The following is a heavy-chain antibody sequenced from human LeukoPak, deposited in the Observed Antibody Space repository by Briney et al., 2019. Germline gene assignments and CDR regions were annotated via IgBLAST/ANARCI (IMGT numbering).Heavy chain of an antibody. CDR3: ASYYYDSSGYFNPRSGPPRDY. D-gene: IGHD3-22*01. V-gene: IGHV3-7*01. CDR2: IKQDGSEK. J-gene: IGHJ4*02. Sequence: GGSLRLSCAASGFTFSSYWMSWVRQAPGRGLEWVANIKQDGSEKYYVDSVKGRFTISRDNAKNSLYLQMNSLRAEDTAVYYCASYYYDSSGYFNPRSGPPRDYWGQGTLVTVSS. CDR1: GFTFSSYW.